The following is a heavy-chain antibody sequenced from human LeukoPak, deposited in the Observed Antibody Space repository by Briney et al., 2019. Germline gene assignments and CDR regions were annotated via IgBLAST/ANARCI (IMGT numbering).Heavy chain of an antibody. CDR3: ARVVGASHHTVDY. D-gene: IGHD1-26*01. J-gene: IGHJ4*02. V-gene: IGHV3-53*01. CDR1: GFTVSAYS. CDR2: IYSGDRT. Sequence: GGSLRLSCAASGFTVSAYSMGWVRQAPGKGLGWLSLIYSGDRTYHADSVKGRFTVSRDDSENTLSLQMNSLRVEDTALYFCARVVGASHHTVDYWGQGALVTVSS.